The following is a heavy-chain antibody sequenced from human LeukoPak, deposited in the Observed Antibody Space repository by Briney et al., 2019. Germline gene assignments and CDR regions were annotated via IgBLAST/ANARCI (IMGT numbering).Heavy chain of an antibody. J-gene: IGHJ6*02. CDR1: GFTFSSYE. V-gene: IGHV3-33*08. CDR3: ARRSRYGDYSLYYYYGMDV. D-gene: IGHD4-17*01. Sequence: GGSLRLSCAASGFTFSSYEMNWVRQAPGKGLEWVALIWYDGSNKYYADSVKGRFTISRDNSKNTLYLQMNSLRAEDTAVYYCARRSRYGDYSLYYYYGMDVWGQGTTVTVSS. CDR2: IWYDGSNK.